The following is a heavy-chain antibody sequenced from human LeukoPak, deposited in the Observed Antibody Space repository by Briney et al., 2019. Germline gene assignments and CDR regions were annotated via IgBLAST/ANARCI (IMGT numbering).Heavy chain of an antibody. Sequence: PSETLSLTCTVSGGSISSSSYYWGWIRQPPGKGLEWIGMIYYSGSTYYNPSLKSRVTISVDTSKNQFSLKLSSVTAADTAVYYCARHEVGAMWNYWGQGTLVTVSS. CDR1: GGSISSSSYY. CDR3: ARHEVGAMWNY. D-gene: IGHD1-26*01. CDR2: IYYSGST. V-gene: IGHV4-39*01. J-gene: IGHJ4*02.